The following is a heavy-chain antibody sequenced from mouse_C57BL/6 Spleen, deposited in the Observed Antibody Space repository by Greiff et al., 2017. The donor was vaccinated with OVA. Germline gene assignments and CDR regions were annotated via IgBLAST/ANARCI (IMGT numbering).Heavy chain of an antibody. CDR3: AKNFDYGYWYFDV. V-gene: IGHV2-5*01. D-gene: IGHD2-4*01. CDR2: IWRGGST. CDR1: GFSLTSYG. J-gene: IGHJ1*03. Sequence: QVQLKESGPGLVQPSQSLSITCTVSGFSLTSYGVHWVRQSPGKGLEWLGVIWRGGSTDYNAAFMSRLSLTKDNSKSQVFFKMNSLQADDTAIYYCAKNFDYGYWYFDVWGTGTTVTVSS.